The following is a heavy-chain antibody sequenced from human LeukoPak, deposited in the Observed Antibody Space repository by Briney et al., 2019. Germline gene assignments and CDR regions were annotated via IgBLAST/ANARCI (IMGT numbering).Heavy chain of an antibody. V-gene: IGHV3-23*01. Sequence: GGSLRLSCAASAFTFRSYAMIWVRQAPGKGLEWVSGISGSGGSTYYSDSAKGRFTISRDNSNNTLYLQMNSLRAEDAAVYYCAKGAASRGYTYVANWGQGTLVTVSS. CDR3: AKGAASRGYTYVAN. J-gene: IGHJ4*02. CDR2: ISGSGGST. D-gene: IGHD5-18*01. CDR1: AFTFRSYA.